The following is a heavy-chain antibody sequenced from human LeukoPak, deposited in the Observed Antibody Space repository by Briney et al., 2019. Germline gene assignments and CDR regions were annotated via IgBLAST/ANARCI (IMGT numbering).Heavy chain of an antibody. Sequence: GGSLRLSCAASGFNVSRRYMNWVRQAPGKGLEWVSIFYSDGSTYYADSVKGRFTLSRGSSKNTVFLQMNSLRAEDTAVYYCARGAVDASGSDWGQGTLVIVSS. CDR3: ARGAVDASGSD. CDR2: FYSDGST. D-gene: IGHD3-10*01. V-gene: IGHV3-66*01. J-gene: IGHJ4*02. CDR1: GFNVSRRY.